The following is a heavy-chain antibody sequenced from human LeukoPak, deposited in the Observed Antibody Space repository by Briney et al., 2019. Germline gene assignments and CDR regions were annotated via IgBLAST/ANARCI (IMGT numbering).Heavy chain of an antibody. Sequence: GGSLRLSCAASGFISSNYGMHWVRQAPGKGPEWVAFIRYDGSEKYYEDSVKGRFTISRDNSKNTLYLQMNSLRAEDTAVYYCANQLERLLYMDVWGKGTTVTVSS. V-gene: IGHV3-30*02. CDR3: ANQLERLLYMDV. CDR2: IRYDGSEK. J-gene: IGHJ6*03. CDR1: GFISSNYG. D-gene: IGHD3-3*01.